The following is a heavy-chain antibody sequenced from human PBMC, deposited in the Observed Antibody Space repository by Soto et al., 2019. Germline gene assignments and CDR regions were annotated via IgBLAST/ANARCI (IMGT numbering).Heavy chain of an antibody. Sequence: TLSLTCAVYGGSFSGYDWSWIRQPPGKGLEWIGEINHSGSTNYNPSLKSRVTISVDTSKNQFSLKLSSVTAADTAVYYCARDQRIRYFDWGQGTMVTVSS. CDR1: GGSFSGYD. J-gene: IGHJ3*01. CDR3: ARDQRIRYFD. V-gene: IGHV4-34*01. D-gene: IGHD3-9*01. CDR2: INHSGST.